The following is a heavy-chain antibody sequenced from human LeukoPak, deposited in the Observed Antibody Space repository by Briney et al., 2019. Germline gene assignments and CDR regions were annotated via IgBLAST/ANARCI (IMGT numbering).Heavy chain of an antibody. J-gene: IGHJ4*02. CDR2: ISGSGGST. Sequence: PGGSLRLSCAASGFTFSSYAMSWVRQAPGKGLEWVSAISGSGGSTYYADSVKGRFTISRHNSKSTLYLQMNSLRAEDTAVYYCAWRGIHGGDYWGQGTLVTVSS. CDR1: GFTFSSYA. V-gene: IGHV3-23*01. CDR3: AWRGIHGGDY. D-gene: IGHD3-3*01.